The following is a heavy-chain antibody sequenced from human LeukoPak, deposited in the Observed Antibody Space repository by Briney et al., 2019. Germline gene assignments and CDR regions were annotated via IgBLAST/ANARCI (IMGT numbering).Heavy chain of an antibody. CDR1: GYTFTGYY. J-gene: IGHJ4*02. CDR3: ARDQSGSSGYSDY. D-gene: IGHD3-22*01. V-gene: IGHV1-2*02. CDR2: INPNSGGT. Sequence: ASVKVSCKASGYTFTGYYMHWVRQAPGQGLEWMGWINPNSGGTNYAQKFQGRVTMTRDTSISTAYMELSRLRPDDTAVYYCARDQSGSSGYSDYWGQGTLVTVSS.